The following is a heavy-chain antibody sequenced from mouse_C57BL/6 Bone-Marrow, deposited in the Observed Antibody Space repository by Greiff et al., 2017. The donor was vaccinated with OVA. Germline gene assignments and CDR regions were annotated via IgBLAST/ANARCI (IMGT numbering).Heavy chain of an antibody. D-gene: IGHD3-2*02. CDR1: GFNIKDDY. V-gene: IGHV14-4*01. Sequence: VQLQQSGAELVRPGASVKLSCTASGFNIKDDYMHWVKQRPEQGLEWIGWIDPENGDTEYASKFQGKATITADTSSNTAYLQLSSLTSEDTAVDYCTDSSGYGFAYWGQGTLVTVSA. CDR2: IDPENGDT. CDR3: TDSSGYGFAY. J-gene: IGHJ3*01.